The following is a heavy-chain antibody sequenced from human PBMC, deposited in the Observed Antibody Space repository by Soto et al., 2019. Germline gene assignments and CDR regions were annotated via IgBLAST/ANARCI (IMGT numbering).Heavy chain of an antibody. Sequence: PVGSLRLSCAASGFTFDDYTMHWVRQAPGKGLEWVSLISWDGGSTYYADSVKGRFTISRDNSKNSLYLQMNSLRTEDTALYYCAKDMKSPRVFSGPLDYWGQGTLVTVSS. CDR2: ISWDGGST. CDR1: GFTFDDYT. J-gene: IGHJ4*02. D-gene: IGHD2-15*01. CDR3: AKDMKSPRVFSGPLDY. V-gene: IGHV3-43*01.